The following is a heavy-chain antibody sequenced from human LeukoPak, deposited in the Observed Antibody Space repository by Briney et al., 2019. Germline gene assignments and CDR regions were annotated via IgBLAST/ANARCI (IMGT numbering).Heavy chain of an antibody. CDR2: IYFSGGT. CDR3: ARQTGSGLFSLP. Sequence: PSETLSFTCTVSGDSISSSNCYWGWIRQPPGKGLEWIGSIYFSGGTYYNASLKSRVTISVDTSKNQFSLKLSSVTAADTAVYYCARQTGSGLFSLPGGQGTLVTVSS. D-gene: IGHD3-10*01. J-gene: IGHJ4*02. V-gene: IGHV4-39*01. CDR1: GDSISSSNCY.